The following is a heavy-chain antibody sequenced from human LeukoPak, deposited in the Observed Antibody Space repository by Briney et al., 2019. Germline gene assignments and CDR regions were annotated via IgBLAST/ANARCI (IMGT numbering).Heavy chain of an antibody. CDR2: ISGRGEST. D-gene: IGHD2-8*02. CDR3: AASLDLAVYGIDY. CDR1: GFTFSSYA. V-gene: IGHV3-23*01. J-gene: IGHJ4*02. Sequence: GGSLRLSCAASGFTFSSYAVSWVRQSLGKGLKWVSGISGRGESTYYADSVKGRFTISRDYSKNTVYLQMNSLRAEDTALYYCAASLDLAVYGIDYWGQGTLVTVSS.